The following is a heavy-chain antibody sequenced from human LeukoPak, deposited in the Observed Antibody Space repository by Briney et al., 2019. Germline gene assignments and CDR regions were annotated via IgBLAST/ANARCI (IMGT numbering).Heavy chain of an antibody. CDR1: GFTFSSYA. J-gene: IGHJ4*02. D-gene: IGHD4-17*01. CDR2: ITGSGDST. V-gene: IGHV3-23*01. Sequence: GGSLRLSCAASGFTFSSYAMSWVRQAPGKGLEWVSAITGSGDSTNYADSVKGRFTISRDNSKNTVYLQMSSLRAEDTAVYYCAKSPRDYHDYFDYRGQGTLVTVSS. CDR3: AKSPRDYHDYFDY.